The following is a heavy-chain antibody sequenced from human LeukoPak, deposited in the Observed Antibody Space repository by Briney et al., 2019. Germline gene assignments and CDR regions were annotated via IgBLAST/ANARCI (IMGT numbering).Heavy chain of an antibody. J-gene: IGHJ5*02. V-gene: IGHV1-69*05. D-gene: IGHD3/OR15-3a*01. CDR2: IIPMFGTA. CDR1: GGSFSSYA. Sequence: SVKVSCMDSGGSFSSYAISWVGQAPGQGLEWMGGIIPMFGTANYAQKFQGRVTITTDESTSTAYMELSSLRTEDTAVYYGARGSWRDGAGLDRFDPWGQGTLVTVSS. CDR3: ARGSWRDGAGLDRFDP.